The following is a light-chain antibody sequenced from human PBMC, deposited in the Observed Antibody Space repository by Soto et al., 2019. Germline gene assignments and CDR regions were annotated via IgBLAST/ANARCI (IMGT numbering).Light chain of an antibody. CDR2: AAS. J-gene: IGKJ4*01. CDR3: QQSYSTPRT. Sequence: DIQMTQSPSSLSASVGARFTITCRASQIISRDLNWYQQKSGKDPKILIYAASSLESGVPSRFSGSGSGTEFTLTISTLQPEDFATYFCQQSYSTPRTFGGGTKVEIK. CDR1: QIISRD. V-gene: IGKV1-39*01.